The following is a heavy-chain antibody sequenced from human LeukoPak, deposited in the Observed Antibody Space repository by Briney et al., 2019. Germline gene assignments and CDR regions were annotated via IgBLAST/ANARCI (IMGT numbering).Heavy chain of an antibody. D-gene: IGHD2-15*01. V-gene: IGHV3-64*01. J-gene: IGHJ6*02. Sequence: PGGSLRLSCAASGFTFSSYAMHWVRQAPGKGLEYVSAISSNGGSTYYANSVKGRFTISRDNSKNTLYLQMGSLRAEDMAVYYCARGIGSGYYYHYGMDVWGQGTTVTVSS. CDR1: GFTFSSYA. CDR2: ISSNGGST. CDR3: ARGIGSGYYYHYGMDV.